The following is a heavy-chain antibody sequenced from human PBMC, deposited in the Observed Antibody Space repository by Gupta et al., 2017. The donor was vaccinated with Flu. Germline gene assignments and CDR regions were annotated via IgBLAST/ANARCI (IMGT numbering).Heavy chain of an antibody. J-gene: IGHJ4*02. CDR3: ARDPWGSVTASFDY. V-gene: IGHV3-49*02. D-gene: IGHD4-17*01. CDR2: ITSKAYGWTT. Sequence: PGKGLWWVGFITSKAYGWTTEYAASVKGRFTISRDDSKSIAYLQMNSLKTEDTAVYYCARDPWGSVTASFDYWGQGTLVTVSS.